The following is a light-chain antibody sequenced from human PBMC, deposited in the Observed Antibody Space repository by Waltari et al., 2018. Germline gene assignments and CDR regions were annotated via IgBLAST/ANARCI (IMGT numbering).Light chain of an antibody. V-gene: IGLV1-44*01. CDR2: RDR. J-gene: IGLJ3*02. Sequence: QSLLTQPPSVSGPPGQPVTIACSGSTSNIGRHSVNWYHHDPGTAPQLLIFRDRQRHSGVPDRFSASKSGATASLVISGLQSEDEGDYYCAAWDDALTGPLFGGGTKLTVL. CDR1: TSNIGRHS. CDR3: AAWDDALTGPL.